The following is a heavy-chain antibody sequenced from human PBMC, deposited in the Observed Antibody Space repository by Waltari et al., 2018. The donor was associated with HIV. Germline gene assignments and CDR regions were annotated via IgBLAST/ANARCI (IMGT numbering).Heavy chain of an antibody. CDR1: GYTFTGSY. V-gene: IGHV1-2*02. CDR3: ARDQGGIAVAGTPGDY. CDR2: INPNSGGT. D-gene: IGHD6-19*01. J-gene: IGHJ4*02. Sequence: QVQLVQSGAEVKKPGASVKVSFKASGYTFTGSYIHWVRQAPGQGLEWMGWINPNSGGTNYAQKVQGRVTMTRDTSISTAYMELSRLRSDDTAVYYCARDQGGIAVAGTPGDYWGQGTLVTVSS.